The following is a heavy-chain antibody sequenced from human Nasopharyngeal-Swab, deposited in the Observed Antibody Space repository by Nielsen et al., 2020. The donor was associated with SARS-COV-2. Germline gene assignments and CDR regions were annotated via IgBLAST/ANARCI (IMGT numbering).Heavy chain of an antibody. CDR1: GFSITTYG. Sequence: GESLKISCAASGFSITTYGMTWIRQAPGTGLEWISYISTSSTYTNYADSVKGRFTISRDNAKNSLHLQMNNLRADDTAVYYCARDPGKWEFDYWGQGTLVTVSS. CDR2: ISTSSTYT. V-gene: IGHV3-11*05. D-gene: IGHD1-26*01. J-gene: IGHJ4*02. CDR3: ARDPGKWEFDY.